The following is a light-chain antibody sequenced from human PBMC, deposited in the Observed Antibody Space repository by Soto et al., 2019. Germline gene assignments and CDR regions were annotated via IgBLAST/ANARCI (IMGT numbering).Light chain of an antibody. V-gene: IGKV3-15*01. CDR2: GAS. CDR3: QQYNNWTLWT. Sequence: EIVMTQSPATLSVSPGERATLSCRASQSVSSNLAWYQHKPGQTPRLLIYGASTRANGIAARLSGSGSGTELTPTISTLQSEDFAVYYCQQYNNWTLWTFGQGTKVEIK. CDR1: QSVSSN. J-gene: IGKJ1*01.